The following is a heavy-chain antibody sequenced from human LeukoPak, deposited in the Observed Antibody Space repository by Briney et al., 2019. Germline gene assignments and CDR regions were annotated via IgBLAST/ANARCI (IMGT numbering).Heavy chain of an antibody. J-gene: IGHJ4*02. CDR1: GGSISSFY. CDR3: ARWSGSFEYYFDS. CDR2: AYYSGST. V-gene: IGHV4-59*08. Sequence: SETLSLTCTVSGGSISSFYWSWIRQPPGKGLEWIGYAYYSGSTTYNPSLKSRVIISVDTSKNQFSLRLSSVTAADTAVYYCARWSGSFEYYFDSWAREPWSPSPQ. D-gene: IGHD1-26*01.